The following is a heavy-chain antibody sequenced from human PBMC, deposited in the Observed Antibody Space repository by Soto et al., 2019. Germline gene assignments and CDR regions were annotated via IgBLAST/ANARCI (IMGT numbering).Heavy chain of an antibody. CDR1: GITVSSNY. Sequence: EVQLVESGGGLVLTGGSLRLSCAASGITVSSNYMSWVRQAPGKGLEWVSVIYSGGSTYYAYSVKGRFTISRDNSKNTLYVHMTSLRAEDTAVYYCARDFYYHGSGTMGGYFDYWGQGTLVTVSS. D-gene: IGHD3-10*01. V-gene: IGHV3-66*01. J-gene: IGHJ4*02. CDR2: IYSGGST. CDR3: ARDFYYHGSGTMGGYFDY.